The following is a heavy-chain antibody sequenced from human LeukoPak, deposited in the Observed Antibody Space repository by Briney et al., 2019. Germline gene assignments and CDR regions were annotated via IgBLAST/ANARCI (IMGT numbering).Heavy chain of an antibody. V-gene: IGHV3-15*01. Sequence: PGGSLRLSCAASGFTFSNAWMSWVRQAPGKGLEWVGRIKSKTEGGTTDYAAPVKGRFTISRDDSKNTLYLQMNSLKTEDTAVYYCTTERAAAGTIDYWGQGTLVTVSS. D-gene: IGHD6-13*01. J-gene: IGHJ4*02. CDR3: TTERAAAGTIDY. CDR1: GFTFSNAW. CDR2: IKSKTEGGTT.